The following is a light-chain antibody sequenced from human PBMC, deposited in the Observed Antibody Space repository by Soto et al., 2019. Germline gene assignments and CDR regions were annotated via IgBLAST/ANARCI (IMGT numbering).Light chain of an antibody. CDR1: SSDIGGYNF. V-gene: IGLV2-14*03. Sequence: QSVLTQPASVSGSPGQSITISCTGTSSDIGGYNFVSWCQQHPGKTPKLMFYDVTNRPSGVSDRFSGSKSGNTASLTISGLQTEDEAVYYCSSYTSTNTVVFGGGTKLTVL. CDR3: SSYTSTNTVV. CDR2: DVT. J-gene: IGLJ2*01.